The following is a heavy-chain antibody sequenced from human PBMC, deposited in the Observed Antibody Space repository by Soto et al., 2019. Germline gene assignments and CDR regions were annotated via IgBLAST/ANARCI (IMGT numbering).Heavy chain of an antibody. V-gene: IGHV3-30-3*01. CDR3: ASFRQF. D-gene: IGHD3-10*01. CDR2: ISYDGSNK. CDR1: GFTVSSYA. Sequence: QVQLVESGGGVVQPGRSLRLSCAASGFTVSSYAMHWVRQAPGKGLEWVAVISYDGSNKYYADSVKGRFTISRDNDKNTLYLQMNSLRAEDTAVYYCASFRQFWGQGTLVTVSS. J-gene: IGHJ4*02.